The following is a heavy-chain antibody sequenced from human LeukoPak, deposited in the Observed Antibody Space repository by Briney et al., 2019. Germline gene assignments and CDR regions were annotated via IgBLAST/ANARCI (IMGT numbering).Heavy chain of an antibody. CDR3: ARDVGYCSSTSCLGDYYYYYGMDV. V-gene: IGHV3-33*08. Sequence: GGSLRLSCAASGFTFSNYWMHWVRQAPGKGLEWVAVIWYDGSNKYYAVSVKGRFTISSDNTKNTLYLQMNSLRAEDTAVYYCARDVGYCSSTSCLGDYYYYYGMDVWGQGTTVTVSS. J-gene: IGHJ6*02. CDR2: IWYDGSNK. CDR1: GFTFSNYW. D-gene: IGHD2-2*01.